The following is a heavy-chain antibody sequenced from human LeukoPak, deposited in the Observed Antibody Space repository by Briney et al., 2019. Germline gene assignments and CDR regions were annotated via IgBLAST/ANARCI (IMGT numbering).Heavy chain of an antibody. Sequence: GGSLRLSCAASGFTFSSYAMSWVRQAPGKGLEWVSAISGSGGSTYYADSVKGRFTISRDNSKNTLYLQMNSLRAEDTVVYYCAKAPARLAVAGRNWYFDLWGRGTLVTVS. CDR1: GFTFSSYA. J-gene: IGHJ2*01. D-gene: IGHD6-19*01. CDR2: ISGSGGST. V-gene: IGHV3-23*01. CDR3: AKAPARLAVAGRNWYFDL.